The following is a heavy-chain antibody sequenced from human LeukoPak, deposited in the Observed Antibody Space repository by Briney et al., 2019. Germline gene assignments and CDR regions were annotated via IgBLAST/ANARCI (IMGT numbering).Heavy chain of an antibody. D-gene: IGHD2-2*01. V-gene: IGHV3-48*04. J-gene: IGHJ6*03. CDR2: ISSSGSSI. CDR3: ARDKGYCSSTSCYGPYYYMDV. Sequence: PGGSLRLSCAASGFTFSSYSMNWVRQAPWQGLEWVSYISSSGSSIYYADSVKGRFTISRDNAKNSLYLQMNSLRAEDTAVYYCARDKGYCSSTSCYGPYYYMDVWGKGTTVTVSS. CDR1: GFTFSSYS.